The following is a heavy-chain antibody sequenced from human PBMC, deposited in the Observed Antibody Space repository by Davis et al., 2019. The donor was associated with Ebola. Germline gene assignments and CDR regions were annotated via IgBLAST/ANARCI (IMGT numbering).Heavy chain of an antibody. V-gene: IGHV3-53*01. J-gene: IGHJ6*02. CDR2: IYSGDST. Sequence: GESLKISCAASGFTVSSNYMSWVRQAPGKGLEWVSVIYSGDSTYYADSVKGRFTISRHNSKNTLYLQMNSLRAEDTAVYYCAAQGGIVVVPAAMRGIYGMDVWGQGTTVTVSS. D-gene: IGHD2-2*01. CDR1: GFTVSSNY. CDR3: AAQGGIVVVPAAMRGIYGMDV.